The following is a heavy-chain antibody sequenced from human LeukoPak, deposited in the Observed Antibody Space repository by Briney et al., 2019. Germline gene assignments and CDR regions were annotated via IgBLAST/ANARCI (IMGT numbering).Heavy chain of an antibody. V-gene: IGHV4-34*01. Sequence: SETLSLTRAVYGGSFSGYYWSWIRQPPGKGLEWIGEISHSGSTNYNPSLKSRVTISVDTSKNQFSLKLSSVTAADTAVYYCARAGGSSWFDPWGQGTLVTVSS. D-gene: IGHD1-26*01. CDR3: ARAGGSSWFDP. CDR2: ISHSGST. CDR1: GGSFSGYY. J-gene: IGHJ5*02.